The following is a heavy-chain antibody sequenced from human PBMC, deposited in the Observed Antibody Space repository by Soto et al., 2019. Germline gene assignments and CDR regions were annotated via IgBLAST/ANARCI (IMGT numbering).Heavy chain of an antibody. CDR1: GYTFTSYG. J-gene: IGHJ3*02. D-gene: IGHD3-22*01. Sequence: QVQLVQSGAEVKKPGASVKVSCKASGYTFTSYGISWVRQAPGQGLEWMGWISAYNGNTNYAQKREGRDTMTTDTSTSPAYMELRSLRSDDTAVYYCWAWYYDSSGYRNAFDIWGQGTMVTVSS. V-gene: IGHV1-18*01. CDR3: WAWYYDSSGYRNAFDI. CDR2: ISAYNGNT.